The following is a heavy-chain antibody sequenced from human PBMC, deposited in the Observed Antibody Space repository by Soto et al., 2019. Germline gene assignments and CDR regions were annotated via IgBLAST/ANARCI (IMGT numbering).Heavy chain of an antibody. J-gene: IGHJ4*02. CDR2: ISKSGSTI. Sequence: PGGSLRLSCAASGFTFSDYYMSWVRQAPGKGLEWVSSISKSGSTIDYADSVRGRFTISRDNAKNSLYLQMNSLRGEDTAVYYCARQTPLVAVTPEFDYWGQGTQLTVSS. D-gene: IGHD2-15*01. CDR3: ARQTPLVAVTPEFDY. CDR1: GFTFSDYY. V-gene: IGHV3-11*01.